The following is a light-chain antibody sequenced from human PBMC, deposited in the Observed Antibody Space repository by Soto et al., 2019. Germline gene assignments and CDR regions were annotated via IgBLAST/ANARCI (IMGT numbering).Light chain of an antibody. CDR3: QKYNGAPPLFT. CDR1: HDIGNS. J-gene: IGKJ3*01. Sequence: DIQMTQSPSSLSASVGDRVTITCRAGHDIGNSLAWYQQKPGQVPKLVIFAASTLQSGVPSRFSGSGSGTDITLTITSLQPEDVAIYYCQKYNGAPPLFTFGPGTKVDIK. V-gene: IGKV1-27*01. CDR2: AAS.